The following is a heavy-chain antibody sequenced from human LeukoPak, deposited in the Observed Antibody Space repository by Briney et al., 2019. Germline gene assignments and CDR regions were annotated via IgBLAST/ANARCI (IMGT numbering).Heavy chain of an antibody. CDR2: INHSGST. Sequence: SETLSLTCAVYGVSFSGYYWSWIRQPPGKGLEWIGEINHSGSTNYNPSLKSRVTISVDTSKNQFSLKLSSVTAADTAVYYCARGRRRGYSYGSPPGYWGQGTLVTVSS. CDR1: GVSFSGYY. V-gene: IGHV4-34*01. D-gene: IGHD5-18*01. J-gene: IGHJ4*02. CDR3: ARGRRRGYSYGSPPGY.